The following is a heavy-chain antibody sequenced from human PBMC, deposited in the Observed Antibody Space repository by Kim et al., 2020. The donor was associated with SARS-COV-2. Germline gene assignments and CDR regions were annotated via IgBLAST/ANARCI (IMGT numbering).Heavy chain of an antibody. Sequence: SETLSLTCTVSGGSISSGGYYWSWIRQHPGKGLEWIGYIYYSGSTYYNPSLKSRVTISVDTSKNQFSLKLSSVTAADTAVYYCARDRQQRRSGYYMDVWGKGTTVTVSS. CDR1: GGSISSGGYY. CDR2: IYYSGST. V-gene: IGHV4-31*03. CDR3: ARDRQQRRSGYYMDV. J-gene: IGHJ6*03. D-gene: IGHD6-13*01.